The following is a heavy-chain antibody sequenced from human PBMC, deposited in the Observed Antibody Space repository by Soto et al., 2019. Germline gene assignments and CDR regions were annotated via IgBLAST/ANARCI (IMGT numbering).Heavy chain of an antibody. D-gene: IGHD3-22*01. V-gene: IGHV4-30-4*01. CDR1: GASINTDYY. CDR3: ARDTAYKDYDSHSYYPHFDS. Sequence: TLSLTCSVSGASINTDYYWSWIRQPPGKGLEWIGHIYYTGGTFYSPSLKSRLALSVDTSKNQFSLRLSSATAADTAVYYCARDTAYKDYDSHSYYPHFDSWGQGAPVTVYS. CDR2: IYYTGGT. J-gene: IGHJ5*01.